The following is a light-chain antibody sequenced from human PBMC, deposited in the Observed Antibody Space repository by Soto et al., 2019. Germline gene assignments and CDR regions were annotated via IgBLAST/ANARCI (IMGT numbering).Light chain of an antibody. CDR2: GAS. CDR1: QSVSSN. J-gene: IGKJ5*01. CDR3: QQYNNWPLT. Sequence: EIVMTQSPATLSVSPGERATLSCSASQSVSSNLAWYQQKPGQAPRLLIYGASSTATGIPVRFSGSGSGTEFTLTISSLQSEDFAVYYCQQYNNWPLTFGQGTRLEI. V-gene: IGKV3-15*01.